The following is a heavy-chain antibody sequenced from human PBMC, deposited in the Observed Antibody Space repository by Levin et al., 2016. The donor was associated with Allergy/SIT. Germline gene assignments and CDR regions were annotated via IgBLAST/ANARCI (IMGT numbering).Heavy chain of an antibody. CDR3: ARGEGGMDV. Sequence: WIRQPPGKGLEWVSVIYSGGSTYYADSVKGRFTISRDNSKNTLYLQMNSLRAEDTAVYYCARGEGGMDVWGQGTTVTVSS. J-gene: IGHJ6*02. CDR2: IYSGGST. V-gene: IGHV3-53*01.